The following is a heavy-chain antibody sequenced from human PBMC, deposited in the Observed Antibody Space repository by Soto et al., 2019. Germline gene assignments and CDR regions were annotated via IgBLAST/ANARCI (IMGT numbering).Heavy chain of an antibody. V-gene: IGHV3-23*01. J-gene: IGHJ4*02. D-gene: IGHD2-21*02. CDR1: GFTFSSYA. CDR3: AKDRGGDGAIKDY. CDR2: ISGSGGST. Sequence: EVQLLESGGGLVQPGGSLRLSCAASGFTFSSYAMSWVRQAPGKGLEWVSAISGSGGSTYYADSVKGRFTISRDNSKNSLYLQMNGMRAEDTAVYYCAKDRGGDGAIKDYWGQGTLVTVSS.